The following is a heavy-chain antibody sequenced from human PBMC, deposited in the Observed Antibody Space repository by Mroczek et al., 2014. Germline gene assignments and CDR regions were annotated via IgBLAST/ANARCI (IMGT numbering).Heavy chain of an antibody. CDR1: GGSFSGYY. J-gene: IGHJ5*02. CDR2: INHSGST. Sequence: QVQLQQWGAGLLKPSETLSLTCAVYGGSFSGYYWSWIRQPPGKGLEWIGEINHSGSTNYNPSLKSRVTISVDTSKNQFSLKLSSVTAADTAVYYCARSRQIKWQQLVRRISYNWFDPVGPGNPGHRLL. CDR3: ARSRQIKWQQLVRRISYNWFDP. D-gene: IGHD6-13*01. V-gene: IGHV4-34*01.